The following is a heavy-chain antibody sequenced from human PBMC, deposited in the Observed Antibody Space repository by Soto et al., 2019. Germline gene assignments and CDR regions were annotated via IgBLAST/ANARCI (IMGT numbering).Heavy chain of an antibody. V-gene: IGHV4-59*08. CDR2: IYYSGST. J-gene: IGHJ1*01. CDR3: ASHPRYISRWWRTFVF. D-gene: IGHD6-19*01. Sequence: PSETLSLTCTVSGGSISSYYWSWIRQPPGKGLEWIGYIYYSGSTNYNPSLKSRVTISVDTSKNQFSLKLSSVTAADTAVYYCASHPRYISRWWRTFVFWCQGTLGT. CDR1: GGSISSYY.